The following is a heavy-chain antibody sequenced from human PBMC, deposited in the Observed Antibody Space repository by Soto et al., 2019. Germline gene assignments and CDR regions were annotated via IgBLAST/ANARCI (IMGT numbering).Heavy chain of an antibody. CDR1: GGSISGGGFS. D-gene: IGHD1-1*01. Sequence: TLSLTCAVSGGSISGGGFSWSWIRQPPGKGLEWIGYILHTGGTQYNPSLKSRVSMSVDKSKNQFSLHLTSVTAADTAVYYPGRLQFGDGFDYWGQGALVTVSS. J-gene: IGHJ4*02. V-gene: IGHV4-30-2*01. CDR2: ILHTGGT. CDR3: GRLQFGDGFDY.